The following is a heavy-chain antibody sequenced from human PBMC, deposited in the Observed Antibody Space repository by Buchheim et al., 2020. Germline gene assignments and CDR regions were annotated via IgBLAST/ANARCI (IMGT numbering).Heavy chain of an antibody. CDR1: GFTFSSYW. Sequence: EVQLVESGGGLVQPGGSLRLSCAASGFTFSSYWMSWVRQAPGKGLEWVANIKQDGSEKYYVDSVKGRFTISRDNAKNSLYLQMNSLRAEDTAVYYCARRGYSSSWYLSDYYYYGMDVWGQGTT. J-gene: IGHJ6*02. CDR2: IKQDGSEK. CDR3: ARRGYSSSWYLSDYYYYGMDV. V-gene: IGHV3-7*01. D-gene: IGHD6-13*01.